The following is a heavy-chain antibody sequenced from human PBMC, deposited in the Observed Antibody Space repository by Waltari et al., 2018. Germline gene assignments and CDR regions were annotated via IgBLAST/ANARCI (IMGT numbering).Heavy chain of an antibody. V-gene: IGHV3-30*01. J-gene: IGHJ4*02. CDR3: ARDRRTYYDFWSGYSGFDY. D-gene: IGHD3-3*01. CDR1: GFTFSSYA. Sequence: QVQLVESGGGVVQPGRSLSLSCAASGFTFSSYAMHWVRQAPGKGLEWVAVISYDGSNKYYADSVKGRFTISRDNSKNTLYLQMNSLRAEDTAVYYCARDRRTYYDFWSGYSGFDYWGQGTLVTVSS. CDR2: ISYDGSNK.